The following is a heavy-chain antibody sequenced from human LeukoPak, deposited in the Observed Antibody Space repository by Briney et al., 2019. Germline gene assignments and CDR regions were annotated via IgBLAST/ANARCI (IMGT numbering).Heavy chain of an antibody. J-gene: IGHJ4*02. CDR1: GGSISSYY. D-gene: IGHD2-21*01. V-gene: IGHV4-4*07. Sequence: SETLSLTCTVSGGSISSYYWSWIRQRAGQGLGWMGRIYTSESTNYNHSLTSRGTMSVDTSKNQFSLTLSSMTAADTAVYYCARGGDSVPELRVNCGEGTLVTASS. CDR2: IYTSEST. CDR3: ARGGDSVPELRVN.